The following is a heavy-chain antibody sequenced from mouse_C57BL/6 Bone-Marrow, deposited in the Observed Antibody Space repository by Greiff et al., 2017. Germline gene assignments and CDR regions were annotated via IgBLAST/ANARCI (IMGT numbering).Heavy chain of an antibody. CDR1: GFTFSDYY. Sequence: EVKLVESGGGLVQPGGSLKLSCAASGFTFSDYYMYWVRQTPEKRLEWVAYISNGGGSTYYPDTVKGRFTISRDNAKNTLYLQMSRLKSEDTAMYYCARQGATVVPYAMDYWGQGTSVTVSS. CDR3: ARQGATVVPYAMDY. V-gene: IGHV5-12*01. CDR2: ISNGGGST. D-gene: IGHD1-1*01. J-gene: IGHJ4*01.